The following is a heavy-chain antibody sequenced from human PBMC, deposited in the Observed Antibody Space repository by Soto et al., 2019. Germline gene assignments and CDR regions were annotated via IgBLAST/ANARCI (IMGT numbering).Heavy chain of an antibody. CDR3: ARDSGWRIRKFDN. CDR2: SSYDGRET. Sequence: GGSLRLSCAASDFDFSSYGIHWVRQAPGKGLEWVAASSYDGRETFYADSAKGRFTVSKEMSKNTAFLQMSALRHEDTAVYFCARDSGWRIRKFDNGGQGTPVTVSS. D-gene: IGHD3-10*01. CDR1: DFDFSSYG. V-gene: IGHV3-30*03. J-gene: IGHJ4*02.